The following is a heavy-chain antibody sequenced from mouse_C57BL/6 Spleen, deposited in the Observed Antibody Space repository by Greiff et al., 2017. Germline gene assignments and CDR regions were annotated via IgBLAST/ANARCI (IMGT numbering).Heavy chain of an antibody. CDR1: GFTFSDYG. V-gene: IGHV5-17*01. Sequence: EVKLVESGGGLVKPGGSLKLSCAASGFTFSDYGMHWVRQAPEKGLEWVAYISSGSSTIYYADTVKGRFTISRDNAKNTLFLQMTSLRSDDTAMYYCAKNYFDYWGQGTTLTVSS. J-gene: IGHJ2*01. CDR3: AKNYFDY. CDR2: ISSGSSTI.